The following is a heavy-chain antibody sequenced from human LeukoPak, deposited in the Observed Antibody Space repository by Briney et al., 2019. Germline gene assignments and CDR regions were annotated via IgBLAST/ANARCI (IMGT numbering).Heavy chain of an antibody. Sequence: SVKVSCKASGGTFSSYAISWVRQAPGQGLEWMGRIIPIFGTANYAQKFQGRVTITTDESTSTAYMELSSLRSEDTAAYYCARDPSPRGEYFQHWGQGTLVTVSS. J-gene: IGHJ1*01. CDR2: IIPIFGTA. V-gene: IGHV1-69*05. CDR3: ARDPSPRGEYFQH. CDR1: GGTFSSYA.